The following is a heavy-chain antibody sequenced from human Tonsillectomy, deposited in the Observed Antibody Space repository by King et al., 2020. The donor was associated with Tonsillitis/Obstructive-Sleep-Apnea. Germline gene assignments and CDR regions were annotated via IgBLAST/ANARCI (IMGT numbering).Heavy chain of an antibody. V-gene: IGHV4-34*01. D-gene: IGHD3-16*02. CDR2: INPRGST. J-gene: IGHJ4*02. CDR3: ARVMITFGGVIGRVCDY. CDR1: GGSFRGYS. Sequence: VPLPPWGAGLLPPSETLSLTCAVSGGSFRGYSWSWLRQPPGTGLEWLGEINPRGSTNSNPSLKSRVTISVAPSTNPFSLQLRSVTAADTAVYYCARVMITFGGVIGRVCDYWGQGTLVTVSS.